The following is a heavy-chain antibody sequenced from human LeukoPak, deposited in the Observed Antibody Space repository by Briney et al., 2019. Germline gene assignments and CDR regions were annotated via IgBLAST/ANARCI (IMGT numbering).Heavy chain of an antibody. CDR2: ISGSGDST. CDR1: GFTFSIYG. Sequence: GVTLRLSCAASGFTFSIYGMSWVRQAPGKGLEWVSAISGSGDSTYYADSVKGRFTISRDNSKNTLYLLMNSLRAEDTAPYYCAKGGIAVTSTSVYYYMDVWGKGTTVTISS. CDR3: AKGGIAVTSTSVYYYMDV. V-gene: IGHV3-23*01. J-gene: IGHJ6*03. D-gene: IGHD6-19*01.